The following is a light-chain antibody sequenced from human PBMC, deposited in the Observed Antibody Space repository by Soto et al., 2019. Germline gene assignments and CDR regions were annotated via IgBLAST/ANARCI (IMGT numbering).Light chain of an antibody. CDR3: QQFRKWPWR. Sequence: EIVMTQSPATLSLSPGERATLSCRASQSVSSNLAWYQQKPGQAPRLLIYGASTRATGIPARFSGSGSGTEFTLNIGSVESEDCAGSYCQQFRKWPWRVGKRTKV. CDR1: QSVSSN. J-gene: IGKJ1*01. V-gene: IGKV3-15*01. CDR2: GAS.